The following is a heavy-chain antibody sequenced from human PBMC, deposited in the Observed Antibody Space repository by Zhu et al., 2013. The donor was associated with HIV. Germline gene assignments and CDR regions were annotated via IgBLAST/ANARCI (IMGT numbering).Heavy chain of an antibody. D-gene: IGHD5-18*01. V-gene: IGHV3-48*03. CDR1: GFTFSSYE. CDR2: ISSSGSTI. J-gene: IGHJ1*01. Sequence: VQLVESGGGLVQPGGSLRLSCAASGFTFSSYEMNWVRQAPGKGLEWVSYISSSGSTIYYADSVKGRFTISRDNAKNSLYLQMNSLRAEDTAVYYCARGAKLAMSQHWGQGTLVTVSS. CDR3: ARGAKLAMSQH.